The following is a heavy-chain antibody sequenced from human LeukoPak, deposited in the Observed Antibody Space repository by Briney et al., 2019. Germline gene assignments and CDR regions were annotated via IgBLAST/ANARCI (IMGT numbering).Heavy chain of an antibody. Sequence: SETLSLTCTVSGGSISSYYWSWIRQPPGKGLEWIGYIYYSGSTSYNPSLKSRVTISVDTSKNQFSLKLSSVTAADTAVYYCATYGDYASFDYWGQGTLVTVSS. CDR2: IYYSGST. CDR3: ATYGDYASFDY. J-gene: IGHJ4*02. CDR1: GGSISSYY. D-gene: IGHD4-17*01. V-gene: IGHV4-59*01.